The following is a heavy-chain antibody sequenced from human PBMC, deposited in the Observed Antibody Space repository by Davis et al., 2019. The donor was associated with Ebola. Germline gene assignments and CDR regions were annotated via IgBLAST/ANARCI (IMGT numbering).Heavy chain of an antibody. V-gene: IGHV1-18*01. J-gene: IGHJ4*02. CDR3: ARDVYDTKGDFDY. CDR1: GYTFTSYG. D-gene: IGHD3-22*01. CDR2: ISTDDNANT. Sequence: ASVKVSCKASGYTFTSYGISWVRQAPGQGLEWMGWISTDDNANTKYAQNLQGRVNMTTDTSTSTAYMELRSLRSDDTAVYYCARDVYDTKGDFDYWGQGALVTVSS.